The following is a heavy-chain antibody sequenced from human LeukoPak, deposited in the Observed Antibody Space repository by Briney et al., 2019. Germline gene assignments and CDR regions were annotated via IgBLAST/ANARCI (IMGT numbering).Heavy chain of an antibody. V-gene: IGHV3-23*01. J-gene: IGHJ3*02. D-gene: IGHD2-2*01. Sequence: GGSLRLSCVAAGFTFSNYAMNWVRQAPGKGLEWVSGVSGGGSSTYYADSVKGRFTISRDNSRNTLYLQMNSLRAEDTAVYYCAKSYSVVVPATSPSAFDIWGQGTMVTVSS. CDR3: AKSYSVVVPATSPSAFDI. CDR1: GFTFSNYA. CDR2: VSGGGSST.